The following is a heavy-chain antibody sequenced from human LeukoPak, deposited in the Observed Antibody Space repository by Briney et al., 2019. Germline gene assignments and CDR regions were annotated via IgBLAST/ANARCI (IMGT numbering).Heavy chain of an antibody. CDR2: IYSSGNT. V-gene: IGHV4-4*07. D-gene: IGHD7-27*01. CDR3: ARTSGDY. CDR1: GGSISDFY. J-gene: IGHJ4*02. Sequence: SETLSLTCSVSGGSISDFYWSWIRQPAGKGLEWIGRIYSSGNTNYNPSLKSRVTVSLDASKNQFSLKLSSVTAADTAVYYCARTSGDYWGQGTLVPVSS.